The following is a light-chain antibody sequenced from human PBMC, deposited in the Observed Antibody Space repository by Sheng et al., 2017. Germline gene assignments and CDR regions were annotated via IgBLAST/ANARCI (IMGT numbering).Light chain of an antibody. V-gene: IGKV1-39*01. Sequence: DIQMTQSPSSLSASVGDRVTITCRASQSISSYLNWYQQKPGKAPKLLIYAASSLQSGVPSRFSGSGSGTEFTLTISSLQPDDFATYYCQQYSFYPWTFGRGTKVEI. CDR3: QQYSFYPWT. CDR2: AAS. CDR1: QSISSY. J-gene: IGKJ1*01.